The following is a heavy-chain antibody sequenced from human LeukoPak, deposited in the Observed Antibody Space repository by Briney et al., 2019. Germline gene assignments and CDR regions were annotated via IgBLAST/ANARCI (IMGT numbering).Heavy chain of an antibody. CDR2: ITSSGGST. Sequence: PGGSLRLSCAVSGFTFSSHAMSWVRQAPGKGLEWVSTITSSGGSTYYADSVKGRLTISRDNSKNTLYLQMNSLRAEDTAVYYCAGRSWFYYDYWGQGTLVTVSS. D-gene: IGHD3-10*01. V-gene: IGHV3-23*01. CDR1: GFTFSSHA. J-gene: IGHJ4*02. CDR3: AGRSWFYYDY.